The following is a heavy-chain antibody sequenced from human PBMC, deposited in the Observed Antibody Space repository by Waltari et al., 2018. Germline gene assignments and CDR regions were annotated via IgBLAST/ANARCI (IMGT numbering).Heavy chain of an antibody. J-gene: IGHJ6*02. CDR1: GGSISSHY. CDR3: ARGGALIAAAGPYYYYGMDV. CDR2: IYYSGSN. V-gene: IGHV4-59*11. Sequence: QVQLQESGPGLVKPSETLSLTCTVSGGSISSHYWSWIRQPPGKGLEWIGYIYYSGSNNYNPPLKGRVTISVDTSKNQFSLKLSSVTAADTAVYYWARGGALIAAAGPYYYYGMDVWGQGTTVTVSS. D-gene: IGHD6-13*01.